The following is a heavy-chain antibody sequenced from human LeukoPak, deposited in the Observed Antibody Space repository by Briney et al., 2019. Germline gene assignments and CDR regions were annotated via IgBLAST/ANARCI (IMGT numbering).Heavy chain of an antibody. V-gene: IGHV4-34*01. CDR3: ARSTYYDSSGYPADAFDI. CDR1: GGSFSGYY. CDR2: INHSGST. D-gene: IGHD3-22*01. J-gene: IGHJ3*02. Sequence: SETLSLTCAVYGGSFSGYYWSWIRQPPGKGLEWIGEINHSGSTNYNPSLKSRVTISVDTSKNQFSLKLSSVTAADTAVYYCARSTYYDSSGYPADAFDIWGQGTMVTVSS.